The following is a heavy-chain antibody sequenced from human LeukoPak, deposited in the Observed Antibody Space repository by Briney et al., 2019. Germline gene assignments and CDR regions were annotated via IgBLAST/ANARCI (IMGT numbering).Heavy chain of an antibody. CDR1: GFTFDDYA. V-gene: IGHV3-9*01. D-gene: IGHD6-19*01. Sequence: PGGSLRLSCAASGFTFDDYAVHWVRQAPGKGLEWVSGISWNSGSIGYADSVKGRFTISRDNAKNSLYLQMNSLRAEDTALYYCAKDLSSGWDAFDIWGQGTMVTVSS. J-gene: IGHJ3*02. CDR2: ISWNSGSI. CDR3: AKDLSSGWDAFDI.